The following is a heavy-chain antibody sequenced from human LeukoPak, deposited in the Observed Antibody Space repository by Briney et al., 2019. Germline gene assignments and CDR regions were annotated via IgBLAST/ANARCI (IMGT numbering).Heavy chain of an antibody. J-gene: IGHJ5*02. D-gene: IGHD2-15*01. CDR1: GGSFSGYY. CDR3: ARGGQAYCSGGSCYSSENWFDP. V-gene: IGHV4-34*01. Sequence: SETLSLTCAVYGGSFSGYYWSWIRQPPGKGLKWIGEINHSGSTNYNPSLKSRVTISVDTSKNQFSLKLSSVTAADTAVYYCARGGQAYCSGGSCYSSENWFDPWGQGTLVTVSS. CDR2: INHSGST.